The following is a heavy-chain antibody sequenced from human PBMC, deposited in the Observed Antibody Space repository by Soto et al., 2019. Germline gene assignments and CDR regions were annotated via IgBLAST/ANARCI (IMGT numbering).Heavy chain of an antibody. Sequence: QVQLQQWGAGLLKPSETLSLTCAVYGGSFSGYYWSWIRQPPGKGLEWIGEINHSGSTNYNPSLKSRVTISVDKTKNQFSLKLSSVTAADTAVYYCARCADDYGDYVAGSMALPDYWGQGTLVTVSS. CDR1: GGSFSGYY. J-gene: IGHJ4*02. V-gene: IGHV4-34*01. CDR3: ARCADDYGDYVAGSMALPDY. D-gene: IGHD4-17*01. CDR2: INHSGST.